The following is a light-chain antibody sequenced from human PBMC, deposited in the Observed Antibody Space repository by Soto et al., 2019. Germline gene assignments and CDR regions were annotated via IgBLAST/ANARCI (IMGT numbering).Light chain of an antibody. CDR1: QSISTW. V-gene: IGKV1-5*01. J-gene: IGKJ2*01. CDR2: DAS. CDR3: QQYNSYPST. Sequence: DIQMTQSPSTVSASVGDGVTITCRASQSISTWLAWYQQKPGNAPKLLIYDASTLESGVPSGFSGSGSGTEFTLTISSLQPDDFATYYCQQYNSYPSTFGQGIKLEIK.